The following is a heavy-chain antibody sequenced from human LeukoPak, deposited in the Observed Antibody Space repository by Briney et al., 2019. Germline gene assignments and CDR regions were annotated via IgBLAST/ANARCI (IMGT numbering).Heavy chain of an antibody. J-gene: IGHJ4*02. CDR1: GYTLTELS. CDR2: FDPEDGET. D-gene: IGHD6-19*01. Sequence: ASVKVSCKVSGYTLTELSMHWVRQAPGKGLEWMGGFDPEDGETIYAQKFQGRVTMTEDTSTDTAYMELSSLRSEDTAVYYCATDLVAVAGVGNDYWGQGTLVTVSS. V-gene: IGHV1-24*01. CDR3: ATDLVAVAGVGNDY.